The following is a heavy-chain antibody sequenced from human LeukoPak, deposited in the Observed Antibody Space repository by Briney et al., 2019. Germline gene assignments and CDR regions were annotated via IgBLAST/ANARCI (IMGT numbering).Heavy chain of an antibody. CDR1: GYTFTSYG. J-gene: IGHJ4*02. D-gene: IGHD6-13*01. CDR3: ARVLRYSSSWYVFDY. CDR2: ISAYNGNT. V-gene: IGHV1-18*01. Sequence: WASVKVSCKASGYTFTSYGISWVRQAPGQGLEWMGWISAYNGNTNYAQKLQGRVTMTTDTSTSTAYMELRSLRSDDTAVYYCARVLRYSSSWYVFDYWGQGTLVTVSS.